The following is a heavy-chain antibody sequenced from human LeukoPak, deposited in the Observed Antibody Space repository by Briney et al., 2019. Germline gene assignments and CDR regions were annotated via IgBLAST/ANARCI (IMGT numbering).Heavy chain of an antibody. J-gene: IGHJ4*02. CDR2: IKQDGSDK. CDR3: ARGRY. V-gene: IGHV3-7*01. CDR1: GFTFSNYW. D-gene: IGHD5-24*01. Sequence: GGSLRLSCAVSGFTFSNYWMSWVRQAPGKGLEWVANIKQDGSDKYYVDSVKGRFTISRDNAKNSLYLQMNSLRAEYTAVYYCARGRYWGQGTLVTVSS.